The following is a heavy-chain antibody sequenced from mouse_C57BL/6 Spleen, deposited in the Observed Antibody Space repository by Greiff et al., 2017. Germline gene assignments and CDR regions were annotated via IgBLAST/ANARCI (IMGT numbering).Heavy chain of an antibody. J-gene: IGHJ2*01. CDR1: GFTFSDAW. CDR3: TSLITTVLDY. Sequence: EVQRVESGGGLVQPGGSMKLSCAASGFTFSDAWMDWVRQSPEKGLEWVAEIRNKANNHATYYAESVKGRFTISRDDSKSSVYLQMNSLRAEDTGIYYCTSLITTVLDYWGQGTTLTVSS. CDR2: IRNKANNHAT. V-gene: IGHV6-6*01. D-gene: IGHD1-1*01.